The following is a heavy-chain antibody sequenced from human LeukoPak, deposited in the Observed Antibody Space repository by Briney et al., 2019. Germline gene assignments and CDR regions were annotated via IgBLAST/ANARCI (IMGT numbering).Heavy chain of an antibody. CDR3: ARGSDYYYYYMDV. CDR1: GFTVSNYY. D-gene: IGHD3-10*01. Sequence: GGSLRLSCAASGFTVSNYYMSWVRQAPGKGLEWVSDIYTDDRTYYADSVKGRFTISRDNSKNTLYLQMNSLRAEDTAVYYCARGSDYYYYYMDVWGKGTTVTVSS. J-gene: IGHJ6*03. CDR2: IYTDDRT. V-gene: IGHV3-53*01.